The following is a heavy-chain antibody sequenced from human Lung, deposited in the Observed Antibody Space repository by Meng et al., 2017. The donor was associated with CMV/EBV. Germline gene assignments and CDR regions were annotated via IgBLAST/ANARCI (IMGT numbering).Heavy chain of an antibody. CDR3: ARDLGGLGRDFDY. V-gene: IGHV3-74*01. D-gene: IGHD3-16*01. CDR1: GFTFGGSW. J-gene: IGHJ4*02. CDR2: IDGDGSST. Sequence: GESXKISCAASGFTFGGSWMHWVRQAPGKRPVWVSRIDGDGSSTSYADSVKGRFTISRDNAKNTLSLQMNSLGAEDTAIYYCARDLGGLGRDFDYWGQGTRVTVSS.